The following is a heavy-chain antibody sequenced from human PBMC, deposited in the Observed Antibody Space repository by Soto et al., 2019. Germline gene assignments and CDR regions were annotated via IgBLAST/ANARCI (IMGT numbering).Heavy chain of an antibody. Sequence: VGSLRLSCLASGFTFSRNAMSWVRQAPGKGLEWVSAISASGGTTYSADSVKGRFAVSRDNSNNMLYLQMDSLSAEDTAVYYCAKQRADFGSGSDTFYLDNWGQGSLVTVSS. J-gene: IGHJ4*02. CDR3: AKQRADFGSGSDTFYLDN. CDR2: ISASGGTT. CDR1: GFTFSRNA. D-gene: IGHD3-10*01. V-gene: IGHV3-23*01.